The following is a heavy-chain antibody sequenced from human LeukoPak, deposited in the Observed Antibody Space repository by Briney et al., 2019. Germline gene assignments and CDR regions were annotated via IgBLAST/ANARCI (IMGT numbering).Heavy chain of an antibody. J-gene: IGHJ4*02. D-gene: IGHD6-19*01. CDR1: GGSISSYY. CDR2: IYYSGST. CDR3: ARASAVAGTTDY. Sequence: SETVSLTCTVSGGSISSYYWSWIRQPPGKGLEWIGYIYYSGSTNYNPSLKGRVTISVDTCKNQFSLKLSSVTAADTAVYYCARASAVAGTTDYWGQGTLVTVSS. V-gene: IGHV4-59*01.